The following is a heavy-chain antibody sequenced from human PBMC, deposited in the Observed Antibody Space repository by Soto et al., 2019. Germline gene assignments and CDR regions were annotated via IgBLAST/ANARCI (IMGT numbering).Heavy chain of an antibody. CDR3: ARHKVEHQLVSQYYYYGMDV. CDR1: GYSFTSYW. CDR2: IYPGDSDT. V-gene: IGHV5-51*01. Sequence: HGESLKISCKGSGYSFTSYWIGWVRQMPGKGLEWMGIIYPGDSDTRYSPSFQGQVTISADKSISTAYLQWSSLKASDTAMYYCARHKVEHQLVSQYYYYGMDVWGQGTTVTVSS. J-gene: IGHJ6*02. D-gene: IGHD6-13*01.